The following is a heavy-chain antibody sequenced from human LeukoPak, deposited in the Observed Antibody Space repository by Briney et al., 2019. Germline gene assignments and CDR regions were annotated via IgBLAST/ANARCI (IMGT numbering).Heavy chain of an antibody. CDR2: VSHDGSNK. CDR1: GFTFDNYA. CDR3: AKDIGADYGDYAGAFDI. V-gene: IGHV3-30-3*01. J-gene: IGHJ3*02. D-gene: IGHD4-17*01. Sequence: GTSLRLSCVASGFTFDNYAMHWVRQAPGKGLEWVALVSHDGSNKYYADSVKGRFTISRDNAKNSLYLQMNSLRAEDTALYYCAKDIGADYGDYAGAFDIWGQGTMVTVSS.